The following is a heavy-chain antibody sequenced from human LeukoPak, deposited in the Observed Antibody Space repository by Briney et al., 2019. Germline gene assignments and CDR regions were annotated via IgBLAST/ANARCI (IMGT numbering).Heavy chain of an antibody. CDR2: IQPDGSEK. CDR1: GFTYSSFW. Sequence: AGGSLRLSCAASGFTYSSFWMSWVRQPPGKGLEWVATIQPDGSEKYYVGSVQGRFSISRDNAKNSLYLQMNSLRAEDTAVYYCTDFDSVWGQGTLVTVSS. V-gene: IGHV3-7*01. J-gene: IGHJ4*02. CDR3: TDFDSV. D-gene: IGHD3-3*01.